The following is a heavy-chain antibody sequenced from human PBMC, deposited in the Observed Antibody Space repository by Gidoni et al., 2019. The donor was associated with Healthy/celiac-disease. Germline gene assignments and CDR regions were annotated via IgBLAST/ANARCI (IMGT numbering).Heavy chain of an antibody. J-gene: IGHJ6*02. CDR3: AREGSITMVRGVDSGDLLGYYYYYGMDV. V-gene: IGHV1-18*01. D-gene: IGHD3-10*01. CDR1: GYTFTSYG. Sequence: QVQLVQSGAEVKKPGASVKVSCKASGYTFTSYGISWVRQAPGQGLEWMGWISAYNGNTNYAQKLQGRVTMTTDTSTSTAYMELRSLRSDDTAVYYCAREGSITMVRGVDSGDLLGYYYYYGMDVWGQGTTVTVSS. CDR2: ISAYNGNT.